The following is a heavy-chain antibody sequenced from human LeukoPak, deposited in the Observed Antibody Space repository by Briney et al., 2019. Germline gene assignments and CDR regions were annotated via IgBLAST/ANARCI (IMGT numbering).Heavy chain of an antibody. CDR3: ARDVHGGAFDY. CDR2: INQDGSAK. D-gene: IGHD4-23*01. J-gene: IGHJ4*02. CDR1: GFTFSSYW. Sequence: GGSLRLSCAASGFTFSSYWMNWVRQAPGKGLEWVANINQDGSAKYYVDSVKGRFTFFRDNAMNSLFLQMNSLRAEDTAVYYCARDVHGGAFDYWGQGTLVTVSS. V-gene: IGHV3-7*01.